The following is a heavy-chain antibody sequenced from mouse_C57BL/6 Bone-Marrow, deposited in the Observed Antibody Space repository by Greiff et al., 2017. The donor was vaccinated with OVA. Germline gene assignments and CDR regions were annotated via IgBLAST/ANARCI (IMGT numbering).Heavy chain of an antibody. CDR2: IYPGSGST. D-gene: IGHD1-1*01. V-gene: IGHV1-55*01. Sequence: VQLQQPGAELVKPGASVKMSCKASGYTFTSYWITWVKQRPGQGLKWIGDIYPGSGSTNYNEKFKSKATLTVDTSSSTAYMQLSSLTSEDSAVDYCARFTDGSSYWYFDVWGTGTTVTVSS. CDR3: ARFTDGSSYWYFDV. J-gene: IGHJ1*03. CDR1: GYTFTSYW.